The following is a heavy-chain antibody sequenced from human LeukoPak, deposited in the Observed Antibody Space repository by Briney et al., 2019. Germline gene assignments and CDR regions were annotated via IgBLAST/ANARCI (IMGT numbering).Heavy chain of an antibody. V-gene: IGHV4-31*03. CDR1: GGSISSGGYY. Sequence: SEILSLTCTVSGGSISSGGYYWSWVRQHPGKGLEWIGYIYYSGSTYYNPSLKSRVTISVDTSKNQFSLKLSSVTAADTAVYYCARERGGFGVVMKGAFDIWGQGTMVTVSS. D-gene: IGHD3-3*01. J-gene: IGHJ3*02. CDR3: ARERGGFGVVMKGAFDI. CDR2: IYYSGST.